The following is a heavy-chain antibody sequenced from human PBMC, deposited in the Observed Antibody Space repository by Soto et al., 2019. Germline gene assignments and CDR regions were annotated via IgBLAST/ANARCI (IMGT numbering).Heavy chain of an antibody. CDR2: TIPIFSTT. D-gene: IGHD3-3*01. Sequence: GASVKVSCKAFGGTFISYAFSWVRQAPGQGLEWMGGTIPIFSTTHYAQNFQGRVTITADGPTSTAYMELSSLRSEDTAVYYCAAAVWRGYSEYYYGMDVWGLGTTVTVSS. CDR1: GGTFISYA. J-gene: IGHJ6*02. V-gene: IGHV1-69*13. CDR3: AAAVWRGYSEYYYGMDV.